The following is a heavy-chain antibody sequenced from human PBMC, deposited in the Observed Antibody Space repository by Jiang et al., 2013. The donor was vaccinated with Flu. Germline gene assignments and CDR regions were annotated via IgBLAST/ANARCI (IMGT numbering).Heavy chain of an antibody. CDR1: GGSISSYY. CDR3: ASAIVGAKYTFDI. J-gene: IGHJ3*02. Sequence: GLVKPSETLSLTCTVSGGSISSYYWSWIRQPPGKGLEWIGYIYYSREHQPTTPPSRVESPYPVDTSKNQFSLKLSSVTAADTAVCYCASAIVGAKYTFDIWGQGTMVTRLF. V-gene: IGHV4-59*01. CDR2: IYYSREH. D-gene: IGHD1-26*01.